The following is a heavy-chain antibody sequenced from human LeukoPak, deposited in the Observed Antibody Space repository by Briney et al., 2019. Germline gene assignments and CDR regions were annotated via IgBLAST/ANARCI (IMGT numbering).Heavy chain of an antibody. V-gene: IGHV3-30*18. D-gene: IGHD1-26*01. Sequence: PGGSLRLSCTASEFTFSSYGMHWVRQAPGKGLEWVAVISYDGSSKYYTDSVRGRFTISRDNSKNTLYLQMNSLRTEDTAVYDCAKLTGSHAEGDWDHWGQGTLVTVSS. CDR1: EFTFSSYG. J-gene: IGHJ4*02. CDR3: AKLTGSHAEGDWDH. CDR2: ISYDGSSK.